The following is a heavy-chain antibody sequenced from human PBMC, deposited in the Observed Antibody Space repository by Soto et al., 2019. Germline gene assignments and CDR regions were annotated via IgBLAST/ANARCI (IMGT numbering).Heavy chain of an antibody. D-gene: IGHD3-10*01. Sequence: EVQLVESGGGLVQPGGSLRLSCAASGFTFSDHYMDWVRQAPGKGLEWVGSSKNKADSYTTEYAASVKGRFTISRDGSKNSLFLQMNSLKTEDRAVYYCTVWGSGNDFGAAWGQGILVTVSS. CDR3: TVWGSGNDFGAA. J-gene: IGHJ4*02. V-gene: IGHV3-72*01. CDR1: GFTFSDHY. CDR2: SKNKADSYTT.